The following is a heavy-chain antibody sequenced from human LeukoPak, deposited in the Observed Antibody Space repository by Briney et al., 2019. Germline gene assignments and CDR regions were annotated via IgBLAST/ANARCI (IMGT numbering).Heavy chain of an antibody. D-gene: IGHD2-2*01. Sequence: GGSLRLSCAASGFTFSSYWMSGVRQAPGKGLXXVANIKQDGSEKYYVASVKGRFTISRDNAKNSLYLQMNSLRAEDTAVYYCARDCSSTSCYYFDYWGQGTLVTVSS. J-gene: IGHJ4*02. CDR3: ARDCSSTSCYYFDY. CDR1: GFTFSSYW. V-gene: IGHV3-7*01. CDR2: IKQDGSEK.